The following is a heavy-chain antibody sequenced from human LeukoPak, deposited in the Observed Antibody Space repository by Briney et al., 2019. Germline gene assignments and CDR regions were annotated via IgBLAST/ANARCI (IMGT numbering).Heavy chain of an antibody. D-gene: IGHD3-22*01. V-gene: IGHV1-2*02. CDR1: GYTFTGYY. CDR3: ARDSAVYDSSGYFLHAFDI. CDR2: INPNSGGT. J-gene: IGHJ3*02. Sequence: ASVKVSCKASGYTFTGYYMHWVRPAPGQGLGWMGWINPNSGGTKCAQNFQGRVTMTRDTSISTAYMELSRLRSDDTAVYYCARDSAVYDSSGYFLHAFDIWGQGTMVTVSS.